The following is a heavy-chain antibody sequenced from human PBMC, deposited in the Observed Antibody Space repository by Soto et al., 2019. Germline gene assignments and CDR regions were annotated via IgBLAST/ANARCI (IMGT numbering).Heavy chain of an antibody. J-gene: IGHJ4*02. V-gene: IGHV3-23*01. CDR3: ARRGPGTYFDF. Sequence: EVQLLDSGGGLVQPGGSLRLSCAASGFTFSSYAINWVRQAPGKGLEWVSVISGSGDSTYYADSVKGRFTVSRDNSKNALYLQMNSLRVEDRAVYYCARRGPGTYFDFWGQGTLVTVSS. CDR2: ISGSGDST. D-gene: IGHD6-13*01. CDR1: GFTFSSYA.